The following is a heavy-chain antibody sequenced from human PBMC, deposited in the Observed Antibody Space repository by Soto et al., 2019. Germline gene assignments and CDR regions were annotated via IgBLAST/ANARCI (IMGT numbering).Heavy chain of an antibody. CDR3: ARDEQWLINWFDP. CDR1: GFTFSSYW. V-gene: IGHV3-7*01. D-gene: IGHD6-19*01. J-gene: IGHJ5*02. CDR2: IKQDGSEK. Sequence: LRLSSAASGFTFSSYWMSWVRQAPGKGLEWVANIKQDGSEKYYVDSVKGRFTISRDNAKNPLYLQMNSLRAEDTAVYYCARDEQWLINWFDPWGQGTLVTVSS.